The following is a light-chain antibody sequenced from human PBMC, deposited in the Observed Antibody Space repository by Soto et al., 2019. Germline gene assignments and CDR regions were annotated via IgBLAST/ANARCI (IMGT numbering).Light chain of an antibody. CDR1: QSLLHSNGYNY. V-gene: IGKV2-28*01. CDR2: LGS. CDR3: MQALQLKT. J-gene: IGKJ1*01. Sequence: DIVMTQSPLSLPVTPGEPASISCRSSQSLLHSNGYNYWDWYLQKPGHSPQLLTYLGSNRASGVPDRFSGSGSGTDFTLKISRVEAEDVGVYYCMQALQLKTFGQGTKVEIK.